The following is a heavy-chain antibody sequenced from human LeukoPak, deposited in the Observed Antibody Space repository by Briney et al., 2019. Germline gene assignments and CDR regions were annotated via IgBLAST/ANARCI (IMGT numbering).Heavy chain of an antibody. J-gene: IGHJ5*02. CDR3: ARDPLPITMVRGVTGWFDP. D-gene: IGHD3-10*01. V-gene: IGHV3-11*04. CDR2: ISSSGSTI. Sequence: GGTLSLSCAASGFTFSDYYMSWIRQAPGKGLEGVSYISSSGSTIYYADTVKGRFTISRDNAKNSLYLQMNSLRAEDTAVYYCARDPLPITMVRGVTGWFDPWGQGTLVTVSS. CDR1: GFTFSDYY.